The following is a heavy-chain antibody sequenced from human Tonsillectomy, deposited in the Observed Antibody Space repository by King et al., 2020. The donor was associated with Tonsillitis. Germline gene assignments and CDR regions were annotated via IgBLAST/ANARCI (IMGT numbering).Heavy chain of an antibody. CDR3: ARDRIAVAGTRAGAGDY. CDR2: INPSRGSP. J-gene: IGHJ4*02. V-gene: IGHV1-46*03. CDR1: GYTFTSYY. Sequence: VQLVESGAEVKKPGASVKVSCKASGYTFTSYYMHWVRQAPGQGLEWMGIINPSRGSPIYAQKFQGRVTMTRDTSTSTVYMELTSLRSEDTAVYYCARDRIAVAGTRAGAGDYWGQGTLVTVSS. D-gene: IGHD6-19*01.